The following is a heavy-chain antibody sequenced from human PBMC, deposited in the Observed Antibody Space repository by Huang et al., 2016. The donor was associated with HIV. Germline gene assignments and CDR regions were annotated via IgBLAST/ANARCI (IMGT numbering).Heavy chain of an antibody. CDR2: IRDRGSH. V-gene: IGHV4-34*02. CDR1: GVSFSGHY. CDR3: ARMFKYDSGGYWGNDAFDI. D-gene: IGHD3-22*01. J-gene: IGHJ3*02. Sequence: QVQLQQWGAELLKPSETLSLTCAVSGVSFSGHYWTWTRQPPGRGLEWIGEIRDRGSHTYNQYLKSRVTISGDTSQSQFSLKLNSVTAADTAIYYCARMFKYDSGGYWGNDAFDIWGQGTMVTVSS.